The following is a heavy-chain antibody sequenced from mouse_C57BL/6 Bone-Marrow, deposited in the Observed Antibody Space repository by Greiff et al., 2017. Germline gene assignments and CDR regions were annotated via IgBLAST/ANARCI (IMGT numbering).Heavy chain of an antibody. V-gene: IGHV14-4*01. CDR1: GFNIKDDY. CDR2: IDPENGDT. J-gene: IGHJ3*01. Sequence: EVQLQESGAELVRPGASVTLSCTASGFNIKDDYMHWVKQRPEQGLEWIGWIDPENGDTDSASKFQGKATITVDTSSNTAYLQLSSLTSEDTAVYYGTRIAYWGQGTLVTVAA. CDR3: TRIAY.